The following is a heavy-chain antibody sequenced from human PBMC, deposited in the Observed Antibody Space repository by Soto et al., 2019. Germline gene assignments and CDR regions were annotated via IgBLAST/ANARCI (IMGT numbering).Heavy chain of an antibody. CDR3: ARRHYDSSGYYYDAFDI. CDR2: IIPIFGTA. V-gene: IGHV1-69*13. Sequence: SVKVSCKASGGTFSSYAISWVRQAPGQGLEWMGGIIPIFGTANYAQKFQGRVTITADESTSTAYMELSSLRSEDTAVYYCARRHYDSSGYYYDAFDIWGQGTMVTVSS. D-gene: IGHD3-22*01. CDR1: GGTFSSYA. J-gene: IGHJ3*02.